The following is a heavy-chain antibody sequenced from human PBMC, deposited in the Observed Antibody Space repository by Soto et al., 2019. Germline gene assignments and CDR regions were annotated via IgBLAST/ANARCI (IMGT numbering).Heavy chain of an antibody. V-gene: IGHV4-59*08. CDR1: GGSISSYY. Sequence: SETLSLTCTVSGGSISSYYWSWIRQPPGKGLEWIGYIYYSGSTNYNPSLKSRVTISVDTSKNQFSLKVSSVTAADTAVYYCARHDRGWLPSEKNSFDYWGQGILVTVSS. D-gene: IGHD5-12*01. J-gene: IGHJ4*02. CDR2: IYYSGST. CDR3: ARHDRGWLPSEKNSFDY.